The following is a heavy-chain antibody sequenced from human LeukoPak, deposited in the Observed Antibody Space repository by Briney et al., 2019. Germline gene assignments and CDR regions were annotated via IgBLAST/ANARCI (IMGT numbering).Heavy chain of an antibody. CDR3: ARGGLWIQLWFFDY. V-gene: IGHV3-7*01. J-gene: IGHJ4*02. D-gene: IGHD5-18*01. CDR2: IKQDGSEK. Sequence: GGSLRLSCAASGFTFSSYWMNWVRQAPGKGLEWVANIKQDGSEKYYVDSVKGRFTISRDNAKNSLYLQMNSLRAEDTAVYYCARGGLWIQLWFFDYWGQGTLVTVSS. CDR1: GFTFSSYW.